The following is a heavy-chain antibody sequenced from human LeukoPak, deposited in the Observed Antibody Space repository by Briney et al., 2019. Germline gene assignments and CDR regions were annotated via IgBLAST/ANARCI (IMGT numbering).Heavy chain of an antibody. D-gene: IGHD6-13*01. CDR2: INPNSGGT. CDR1: GYTFTGYY. CDR3: ARGATSAAATGRWFDP. Sequence: ASVKVSCKASGYTFTGYYMHWVRQAPGQGLEWMGWINPNSGGTNYAQKFQGRATMTRDTSISTAYMELSRLRSDDTAVYYCARGATSAAATGRWFDPWGQGTLVTVSS. J-gene: IGHJ5*02. V-gene: IGHV1-2*02.